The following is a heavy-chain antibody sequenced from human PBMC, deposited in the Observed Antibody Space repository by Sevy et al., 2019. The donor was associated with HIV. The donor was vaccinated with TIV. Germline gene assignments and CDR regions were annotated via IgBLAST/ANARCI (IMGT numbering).Heavy chain of an antibody. Sequence: GGSLRLSCAASGFTFSDYYMSWIRQAQGRGLEWVSYIDSSGSTIYYADSVKGRFTISRDNAKNSLYLQMNSLRAEDTALYYCAREGSLRYFDLWGRGTLVTVSS. CDR1: GFTFSDYY. V-gene: IGHV3-11*01. D-gene: IGHD3-10*01. CDR3: AREGSLRYFDL. CDR2: IDSSGSTI. J-gene: IGHJ2*01.